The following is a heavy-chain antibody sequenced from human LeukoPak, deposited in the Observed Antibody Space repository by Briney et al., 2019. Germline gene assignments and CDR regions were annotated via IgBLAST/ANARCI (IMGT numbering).Heavy chain of an antibody. CDR2: IYYSGTT. CDR3: ARHGPLYDIWSAQFYFDY. V-gene: IGHV4-59*08. D-gene: IGHD3-3*01. Sequence: SETLSLTCTVCGGSISTFYWSWIRQRPGKGLEWIGYIYYSGTTNYNPSLKSRVTISVDMSKSQFSLNLSSVTAADTALYYCARHGPLYDIWSAQFYFDYWGQGTLVAVSS. J-gene: IGHJ4*02. CDR1: GGSISTFY.